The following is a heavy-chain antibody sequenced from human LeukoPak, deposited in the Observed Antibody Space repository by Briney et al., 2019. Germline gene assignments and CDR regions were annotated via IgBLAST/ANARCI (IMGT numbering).Heavy chain of an antibody. CDR1: GFTFSSYA. CDR2: ISGSGGST. V-gene: IGHV3-23*01. Sequence: GGSLRLSCAASGFTFSSYAMSWVRQAPGKGLQRVSAISGSGGSTYYADSVKGRFTISRDNSKNTLYLQMNSLRAEDTAVYYCAKDEGGEVAINKDWGQGTLVTVSS. CDR3: AKDEGGEVAINKD. D-gene: IGHD3-10*01. J-gene: IGHJ4*02.